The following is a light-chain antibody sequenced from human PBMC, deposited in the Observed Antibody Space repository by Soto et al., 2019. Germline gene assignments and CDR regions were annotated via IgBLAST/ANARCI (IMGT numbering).Light chain of an antibody. CDR2: GVS. CDR3: QQVNTYPVT. J-gene: IGKJ4*01. V-gene: IGKV3-20*01. Sequence: EIVLTQSPDTLSLSPGERASLSCRVSQSVSSNYLAWYQQTPGQAPRLLIYGVSTRATGIPDRFRGSGSGTDFTLTITRLEPEDFATYYCQQVNTYPVTFGGGTKVEIK. CDR1: QSVSSNY.